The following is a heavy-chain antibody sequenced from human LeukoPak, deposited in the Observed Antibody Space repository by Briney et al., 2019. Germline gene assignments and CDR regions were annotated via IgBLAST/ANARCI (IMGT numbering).Heavy chain of an antibody. CDR2: IIAIFGTA. J-gene: IGHJ4*02. CDR3: ARDSELGGNYYDSSGYYTPFDY. CDR1: GYTFSSYA. V-gene: IGHV1-69*05. D-gene: IGHD3-22*01. Sequence: SVKVSCKASGYTFSSYAISWVRQAPGQALEWMGGIIAIFGTANYAQKFQARVTITTDESTSTAYMELSSLRSEDTAVYYCARDSELGGNYYDSSGYYTPFDYWGQGTLVTVSS.